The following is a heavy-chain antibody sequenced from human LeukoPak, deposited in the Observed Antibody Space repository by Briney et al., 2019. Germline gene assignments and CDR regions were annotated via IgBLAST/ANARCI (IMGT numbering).Heavy chain of an antibody. CDR2: IIPIFGTA. CDR3: ARNLLHLGELSWYYFDY. Sequence: SVKVSCKASGGTFSSYAISWVRQAPGQGLEWMGGIIPIFGTANYAQKFQGRVTITADESTSTAYMQLSSLRSEDTAVYYCARNLLHLGELSWYYFDYWGQGTLVTVSS. CDR1: GGTFSSYA. J-gene: IGHJ4*02. D-gene: IGHD3-16*02. V-gene: IGHV1-69*13.